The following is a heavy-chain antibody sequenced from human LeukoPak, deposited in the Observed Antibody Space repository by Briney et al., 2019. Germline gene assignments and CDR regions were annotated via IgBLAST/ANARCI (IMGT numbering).Heavy chain of an antibody. V-gene: IGHV3-11*06. CDR3: ARYSSGYYYNWFDP. D-gene: IGHD3-22*01. CDR1: GFTFSDYY. CDR2: ISSSSSYT. J-gene: IGHJ5*02. Sequence: SGGSLRLSCAASGFTFSDYYMSWIRQAPGKGLEWVSYISSSSSYTNYADSVKGRFTISRDNAKNSLYLQMNSLRGEDTAVYYCARYSSGYYYNWFDPWGQGTLVTVSS.